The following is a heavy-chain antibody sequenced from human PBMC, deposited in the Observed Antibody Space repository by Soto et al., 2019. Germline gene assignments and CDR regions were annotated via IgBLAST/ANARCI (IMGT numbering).Heavy chain of an antibody. Sequence: GXSXKVSFKASGGTXISYAIGLVRQAPGQGLEWIGGIIPIFCTAKYAQKFQGRVTITADEYTITAYIELRSLRSEDTAVYYCARGHYYDTSGYDYWGQGTLVTVS. J-gene: IGHJ4*02. V-gene: IGHV1-69*13. CDR1: GGTXISYA. CDR3: ARGHYYDTSGYDY. CDR2: IIPIFCTA. D-gene: IGHD3-22*01.